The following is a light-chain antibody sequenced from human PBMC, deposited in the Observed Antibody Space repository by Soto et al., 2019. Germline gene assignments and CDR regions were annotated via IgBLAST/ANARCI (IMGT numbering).Light chain of an antibody. CDR1: QTISSN. CDR3: QQYHNWVT. J-gene: IGKJ4*01. CDR2: DAS. Sequence: EIVMTQSPGTLSVSPGERATLSCGASQTISSNLAWYQQKPGQAPRLLIYDASTRATGIPVRFSGSGSGTYFTLTISSLQSEDFAVYYCQQYHNWVTFGGGTKVEIQ. V-gene: IGKV3D-15*01.